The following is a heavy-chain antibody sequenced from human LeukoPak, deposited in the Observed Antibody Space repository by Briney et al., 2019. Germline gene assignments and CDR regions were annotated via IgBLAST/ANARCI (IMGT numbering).Heavy chain of an antibody. Sequence: PSETLSLTCTVSDGSISGTNYYWAWFRQPPGKGPEWIGNIHHRGTVYYNPSLKSRVTISVDTSKNQFPLNLMSVTAADTAVYFCAGVTQYDTSAYSRNYYYVDVWGKGTTVTVSS. J-gene: IGHJ6*03. CDR2: IHHRGTV. CDR3: AGVTQYDTSAYSRNYYYVDV. D-gene: IGHD3-22*01. V-gene: IGHV4-39*06. CDR1: DGSISGTNYY.